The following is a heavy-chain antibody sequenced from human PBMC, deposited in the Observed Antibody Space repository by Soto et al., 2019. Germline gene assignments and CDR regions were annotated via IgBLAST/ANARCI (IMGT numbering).Heavy chain of an antibody. CDR1: GISLSTSGVG. CDR3: AHRMGGAEDTVVVVAAMDMGWFDP. Sequence: QITLKESGPTLVKPTQPLTRTRTFSGISLSTSGVGVGWMRQPPGKALEWLAPIYWDDDNRYSPSLKSTLTITKDTSKTQVVRTMTNMDPVDTATYYCAHRMGGAEDTVVVVAAMDMGWFDPWGQGTLVTVSS. CDR2: IYWDDDN. V-gene: IGHV2-5*02. D-gene: IGHD2-15*01. J-gene: IGHJ5*02.